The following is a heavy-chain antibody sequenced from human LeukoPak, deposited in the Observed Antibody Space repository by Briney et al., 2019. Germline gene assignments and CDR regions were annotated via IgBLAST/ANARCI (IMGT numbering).Heavy chain of an antibody. J-gene: IGHJ4*02. CDR1: GFIFSSLA. V-gene: IGHV3-23*01. CDR3: AKQFLGAN. Sequence: GGSLRLSCAASGFIFSSLAMTWVRQAPGKGLEWVSTINAVDASTYYADSVKGRFTVSRDNSRNTLYLQMNSLRAEDTAVYYCAKQFLGANWGQGTLVIVSS. D-gene: IGHD4/OR15-4a*01. CDR2: INAVDAST.